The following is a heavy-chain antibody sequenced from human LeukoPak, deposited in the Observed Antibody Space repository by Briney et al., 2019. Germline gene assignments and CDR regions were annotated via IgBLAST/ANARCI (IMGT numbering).Heavy chain of an antibody. CDR1: GGSISSGSYY. J-gene: IGHJ4*02. V-gene: IGHV4-61*02. CDR2: IYTSGST. Sequence: PSETLSLTCTVSGGSISSGSYYWSWIRQPAGKGLEWIGRIYTSGSTNYNPSLKSRVTISVDTSKNQFSLKLSSVTAADTAVYYCARRGPRAAADPFDYWGQGTLVTVSS. D-gene: IGHD6-13*01. CDR3: ARRGPRAAADPFDY.